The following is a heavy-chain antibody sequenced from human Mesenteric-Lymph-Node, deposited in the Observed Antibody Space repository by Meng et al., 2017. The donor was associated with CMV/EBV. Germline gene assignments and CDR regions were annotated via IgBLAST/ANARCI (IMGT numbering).Heavy chain of an antibody. D-gene: IGHD5-12*01. Sequence: GESLKISCVASGFIFSDYVMSWVRQAPGKGLEWVSGISASFYTTNYADSVKGRFTVSRDNAKNSLYLQMNSLRAEDTALYYCAREPRYSGSYYFDHWGQGTLVTVSS. CDR1: GFIFSDYV. J-gene: IGHJ4*02. V-gene: IGHV3-23*01. CDR3: AREPRYSGSYYFDH. CDR2: ISASFYTT.